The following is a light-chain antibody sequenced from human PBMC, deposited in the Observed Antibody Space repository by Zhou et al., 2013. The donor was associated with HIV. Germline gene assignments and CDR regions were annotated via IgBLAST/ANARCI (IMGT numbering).Light chain of an antibody. J-gene: IGKJ5*01. V-gene: IGKV3-11*01. CDR2: DAS. CDR1: QSVSSN. Sequence: EIVMTQSPATLSVSPGERASLSCRASQSVSSNLAWYQQKPGQAPRLLIYDASNRATGIPARFSGSGSGTDFTLTISSLEPEDFAVYYCQQRDNWPPRITFGQGTRL. CDR3: QQRDNWPPRIT.